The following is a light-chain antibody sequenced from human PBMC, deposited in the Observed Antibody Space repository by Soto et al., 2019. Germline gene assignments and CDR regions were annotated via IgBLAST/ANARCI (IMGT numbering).Light chain of an antibody. CDR2: GTS. V-gene: IGKV3D-7*01. CDR3: QQDFNLPWT. Sequence: EIVMTQSPATRSVSQVEGATLSCMASQIVYNTLSWFQQKPGQAPRLLIYGTSTRATGIPVRFSGSGSGTDFTLTMSSLQPEDFAVYFCQQDFNLPWTFGQGTKVDI. CDR1: QIVYNT. J-gene: IGKJ1*01.